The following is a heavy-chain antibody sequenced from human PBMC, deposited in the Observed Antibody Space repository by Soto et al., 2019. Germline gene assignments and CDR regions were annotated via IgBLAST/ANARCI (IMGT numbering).Heavy chain of an antibody. CDR2: INPNSGGT. D-gene: IGHD6-13*01. Sequence: ASVKVSCKASGYTFTGYYMHCVRQAPGQGLEWMGWINPNSGGTNYAQKFQGRVTMTRDTSISTAYMELSRLRSDDTAVYYCARDREGIAAAGTYWFDPWGQGTLVTVSS. V-gene: IGHV1-2*02. CDR1: GYTFTGYY. CDR3: ARDREGIAAAGTYWFDP. J-gene: IGHJ5*02.